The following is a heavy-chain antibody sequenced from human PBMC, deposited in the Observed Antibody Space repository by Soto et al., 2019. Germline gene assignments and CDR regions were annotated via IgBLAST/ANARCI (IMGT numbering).Heavy chain of an antibody. CDR1: GYTFTSYY. V-gene: IGHV1-46*01. CDR2: INTSGGST. CDR3: ASHYYGSGSYYNAFDI. J-gene: IGHJ3*02. Sequence: RASVKVSCKASGYTFTSYYMHWVRQAPGQGLEWMGIINTSGGSTSYAQKFQGRVTMTRDTSTSTVYMELSSLRSGDTAVYYCASHYYGSGSYYNAFDIWGQGTMVTVSS. D-gene: IGHD3-10*01.